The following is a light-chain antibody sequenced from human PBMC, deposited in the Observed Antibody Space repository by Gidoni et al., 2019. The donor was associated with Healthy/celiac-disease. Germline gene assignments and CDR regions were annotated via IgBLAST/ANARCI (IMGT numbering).Light chain of an antibody. CDR1: QSVSSSY. Sequence: EIVLTHSPGTLSLSPGERATLSCRASQSVSSSYLAWYQQKPGQAPRLLIYGASSRATGIPDRFSGSGSGTDFTLTISRLEPEDFAVYYCQQYGSSPSWTFXQXTKVEIK. J-gene: IGKJ1*01. CDR2: GAS. CDR3: QQYGSSPSWT. V-gene: IGKV3-20*01.